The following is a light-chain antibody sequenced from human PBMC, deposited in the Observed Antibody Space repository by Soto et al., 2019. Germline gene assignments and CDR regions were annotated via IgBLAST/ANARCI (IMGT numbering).Light chain of an antibody. J-gene: IGLJ3*02. CDR2: DVS. CDR1: SSDVGGFDF. V-gene: IGLV2-11*01. Sequence: QSALTQPRSVSGSPGQSVAISCTATSSDVGGFDFVSWYQQHPGKAPKLVIYDVSKRPSGVPDRFSGSRSGDTPSLTISGLQAEDEADYYCCLYTASYSVFGGGTKLTVL. CDR3: CLYTASYSV.